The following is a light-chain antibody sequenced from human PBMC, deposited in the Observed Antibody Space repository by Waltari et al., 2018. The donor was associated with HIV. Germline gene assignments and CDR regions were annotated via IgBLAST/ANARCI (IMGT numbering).Light chain of an antibody. V-gene: IGKV4-1*01. CDR1: QSDLNKSNQKSN. Sequence: DIVMSQSPDSLAVSVCGRATINRMSSQSDLNKSNQKSNLAWYQQKVRQPPQILIYWAFTRESLVPDRCSGSWCGTGFTLTITSLQAEDVAVYYWQQDISVPWTYGQGTKVEIK. CDR2: WAF. CDR3: QQDISVPWT. J-gene: IGKJ1*01.